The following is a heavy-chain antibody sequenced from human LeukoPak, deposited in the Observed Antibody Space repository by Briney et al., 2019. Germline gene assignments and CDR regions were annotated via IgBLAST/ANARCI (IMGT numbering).Heavy chain of an antibody. J-gene: IGHJ4*02. CDR2: ISESSNTI. D-gene: IGHD5-24*01. CDR3: ARRDGDY. Sequence: GGSLRLSCAASGLSFSDHWVSWIRQAPGKGLEWVSYISESSNTIYYADSVRGRFTISRDNAKKSLHLQMNSLRVEDTAVYYCARRDGDYWGQGTLVTVSS. CDR1: GLSFSDHW. V-gene: IGHV3-11*01.